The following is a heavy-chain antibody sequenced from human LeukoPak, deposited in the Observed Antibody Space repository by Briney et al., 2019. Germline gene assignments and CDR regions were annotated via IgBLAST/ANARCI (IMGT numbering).Heavy chain of an antibody. CDR2: ISSSRRYI. CDR3: ARGLYDSSGYPYYFDY. Sequence: GGSLRLSCAASGYTFSRYSMNWVRQAPGKGREWVSSISSSRRYIYYEDSGKGRFTICRDNAKKSLYLQMNSLRAEDTAVYYCARGLYDSSGYPYYFDYWGQGTLVTVSS. J-gene: IGHJ4*02. D-gene: IGHD3-22*01. CDR1: GYTFSRYS. V-gene: IGHV3-21*01.